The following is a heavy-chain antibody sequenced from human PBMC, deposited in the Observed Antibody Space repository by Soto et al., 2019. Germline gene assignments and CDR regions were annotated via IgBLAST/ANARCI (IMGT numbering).Heavy chain of an antibody. CDR1: GFTFSSYG. CDR3: ATTYRFWEWLPSHGMDV. J-gene: IGHJ6*02. Sequence: GGSLRLSCAASGFTFSSYGMHWVRQAPGKGLEWVAVIWYDGSNKYYADSVKGRFTISRDNSKNTLYLQMNSLRAEDTAVYYCATTYRFWEWLPSHGMDVWGQGTTVTVSS. CDR2: IWYDGSNK. D-gene: IGHD3-3*01. V-gene: IGHV3-33*01.